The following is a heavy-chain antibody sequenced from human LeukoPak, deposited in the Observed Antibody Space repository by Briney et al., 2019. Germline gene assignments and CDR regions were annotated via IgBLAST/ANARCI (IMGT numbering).Heavy chain of an antibody. D-gene: IGHD3-10*01. V-gene: IGHV3-74*01. J-gene: IGHJ4*02. Sequence: QAGGSLRLSCAASGFTFSNYWMHWVRQAPGKGLVLVSRINNDGSYTSYADSVKGRFTIFRDNTKNTLYLQMNSLRDEDTAVNYCARGLFYFWGQGTLVTVSS. CDR1: GFTFSNYW. CDR2: INNDGSYT. CDR3: ARGLFYF.